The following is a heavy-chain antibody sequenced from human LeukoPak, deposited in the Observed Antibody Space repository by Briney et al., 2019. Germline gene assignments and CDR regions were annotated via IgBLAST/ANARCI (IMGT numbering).Heavy chain of an antibody. Sequence: PGGSVRLSCVSCGFTHSSYPMHWVRQAPAKGQEYVSAISSNGGSTYYANSVKGRFTISRDNSKNTLYLQMGSLRAEHMAVYYCARDRARIAAAGAFDYWGQGTLVTVSS. CDR1: GFTHSSYP. J-gene: IGHJ4*02. CDR3: ARDRARIAAAGAFDY. D-gene: IGHD6-13*01. V-gene: IGHV3-64*01. CDR2: ISSNGGST.